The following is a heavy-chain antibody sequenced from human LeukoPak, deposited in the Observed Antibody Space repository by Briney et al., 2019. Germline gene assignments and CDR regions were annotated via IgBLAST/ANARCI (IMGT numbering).Heavy chain of an antibody. CDR3: ARHGGGGGYYDSSGYYLGY. CDR1: GGSISSSSYY. CDR2: IYYSGTT. Sequence: SETLSLTCTVSGGSISSSSYYWGWIRQPPGKGLEWIASIYYSGTTYYNPSLKSRVTISEDTSKNQFSLRLTSVTAAGTAVYYCARHGGGGGYYDSSGYYLGYWGQGTLVTVSS. V-gene: IGHV4-39*01. D-gene: IGHD3-22*01. J-gene: IGHJ4*02.